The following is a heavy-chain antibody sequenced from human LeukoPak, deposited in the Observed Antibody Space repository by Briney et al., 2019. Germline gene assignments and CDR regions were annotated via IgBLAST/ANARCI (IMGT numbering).Heavy chain of an antibody. CDR1: GGSFSGYY. J-gene: IGHJ4*02. CDR3: ARGLFPIVVVPAATSGLDY. D-gene: IGHD2-2*01. CDR2: INHSGST. V-gene: IGHV4-34*01. Sequence: SETLSLTCAVYGGSFSGYYWSWIRQPPGKGLEWIGEINHSGSTNYNPSLKSRVTISVDTSKNQFSLKLSSVTAADTAVYYCARGLFPIVVVPAATSGLDYWGQGTLVTVSS.